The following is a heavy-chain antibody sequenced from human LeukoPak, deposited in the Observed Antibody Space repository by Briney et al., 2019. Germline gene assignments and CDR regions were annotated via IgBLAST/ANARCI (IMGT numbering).Heavy chain of an antibody. CDR3: ARDGTTMVRGVKELFFDY. D-gene: IGHD3-10*01. Sequence: GGSLRLSCVASGFTFSSYWMSWVRQAPGKGLEWVANIKQDGSDEYYVDSVKGRFTISRDNAKNSLYLQMNSLRAEDTAVYYCARDGTTMVRGVKELFFDYWGQGTLVTVSS. CDR1: GFTFSSYW. V-gene: IGHV3-7*01. J-gene: IGHJ4*02. CDR2: IKQDGSDE.